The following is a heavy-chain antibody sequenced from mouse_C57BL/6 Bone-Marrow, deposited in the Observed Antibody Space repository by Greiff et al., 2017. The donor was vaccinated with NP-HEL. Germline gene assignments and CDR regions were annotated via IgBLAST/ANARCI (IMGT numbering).Heavy chain of an antibody. CDR1: GFSLTSYA. D-gene: IGHD1-1*01. CDR3: DRIRRATSRDY. Sequence: VQRVESGPGLVAPSQSLSITCTVSGFSLTSYAISWVRQPPGKGLEWLGVIWTGGGTNNNSALKYRLSISKDNSKSQVFLRMNSLQTDDTASYYCDRIRRATSRDYWGQGNTLTVSS. J-gene: IGHJ2*01. V-gene: IGHV2-9-1*01. CDR2: IWTGGGT.